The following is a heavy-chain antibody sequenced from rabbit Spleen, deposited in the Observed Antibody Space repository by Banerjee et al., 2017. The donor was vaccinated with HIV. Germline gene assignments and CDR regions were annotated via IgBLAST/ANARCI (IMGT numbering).Heavy chain of an antibody. Sequence: QSLEESGGDLVKPGASLTLTCTASGVSFSGSSYMCWVRQAPGKGLEWIACIESDNSGFTYFASWAKGRFTISKTSSTTVTLHMTSLTAADTATYFCVRFFDLWGPGTLVTVS. CDR1: GVSFSGSSY. CDR3: VRFFDL. J-gene: IGHJ4*01. CDR2: IESDNSGFT. V-gene: IGHV1S40*01.